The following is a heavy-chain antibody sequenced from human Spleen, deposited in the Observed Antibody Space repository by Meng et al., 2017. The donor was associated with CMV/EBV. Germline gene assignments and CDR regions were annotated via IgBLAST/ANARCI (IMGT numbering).Heavy chain of an antibody. V-gene: IGHV3-53*05. D-gene: IGHD3-16*01. CDR2: IHSGGST. J-gene: IGHJ6*02. CDR3: ARGIMAQYYYYGMDV. Sequence: GESLKISCAASGLTVSTNHMSWVRQAPGKGLEWVSLIHSGGSTYYADSVKGRFTISRDNSKNTLYLQMNSLRAEDTAVYYCARGIMAQYYYYGMDVWGQGTTVTVSS. CDR1: GLTVSTNH.